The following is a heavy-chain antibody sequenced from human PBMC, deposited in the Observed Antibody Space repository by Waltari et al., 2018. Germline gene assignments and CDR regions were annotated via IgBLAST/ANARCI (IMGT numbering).Heavy chain of an antibody. CDR2: IYYSGST. V-gene: IGHV4-39*07. Sequence: QLQLQESGPGLVKPSETLSLTCTVSGGSISSSSYYWGWIRQPPGKGLEWIGSIYYSGSTYYNPSRKSRVTISVDTSKNQFSLKLSSVTAADTAVYYCARDQYYDSSGYSDWGQGTLVTVSS. D-gene: IGHD3-22*01. CDR1: GGSISSSSYY. CDR3: ARDQYYDSSGYSD. J-gene: IGHJ4*02.